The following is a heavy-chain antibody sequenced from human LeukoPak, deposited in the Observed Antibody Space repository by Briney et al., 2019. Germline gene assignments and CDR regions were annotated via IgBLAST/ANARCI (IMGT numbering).Heavy chain of an antibody. CDR2: ISSDGGTT. J-gene: IGHJ3*02. CDR1: GFPFRSYA. V-gene: IGHV3-64*01. D-gene: IGHD2-8*01. CDR3: AREGGMLRGNGGFDI. Sequence: GGSLRLSCAASGFPFRSYAMHWVRQAPGKALEYVSTISSDGGTTYYLNSVKGRFIISRDNSKNTLYLQMGSLTAEDMAVYYCAREGGMLRGNGGFDIWGQGTMVTVSS.